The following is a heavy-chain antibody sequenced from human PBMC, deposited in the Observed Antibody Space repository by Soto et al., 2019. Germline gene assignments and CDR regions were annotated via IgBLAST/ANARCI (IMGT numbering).Heavy chain of an antibody. CDR3: ARGDSGYGRGVLR. V-gene: IGHV1-69*02. J-gene: IGHJ4*02. CDR2: IIPILGIA. Sequence: QVQLVQSGAEVKKPGSSVKVSCKASGGTFSSYTISWVRQAPGQGLEWMGRIIPILGIANYAQKFQGRVTITTDKSTSTAYMELSSLRSEDTAVYYCARGDSGYGRGVLRWGQGTLVTVSS. CDR1: GGTFSSYT. D-gene: IGHD5-12*01.